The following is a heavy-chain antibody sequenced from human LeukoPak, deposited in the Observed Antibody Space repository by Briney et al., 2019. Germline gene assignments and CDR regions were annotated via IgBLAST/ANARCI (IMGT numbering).Heavy chain of an antibody. CDR2: INPNSGGT. J-gene: IGHJ6*03. Sequence: ASVKVSCKASGYTFTRYYMHWVRQAPGQGLEWMGRINPNSGGTNYAQKFQGRVTMTRDTSISTAYMELSRLRSDDTAVYYCARSAYCSSTSCLYYYYYYYMDVWGKGTTVTVSS. D-gene: IGHD2-2*01. V-gene: IGHV1-2*06. CDR3: ARSAYCSSTSCLYYYYYYYMDV. CDR1: GYTFTRYY.